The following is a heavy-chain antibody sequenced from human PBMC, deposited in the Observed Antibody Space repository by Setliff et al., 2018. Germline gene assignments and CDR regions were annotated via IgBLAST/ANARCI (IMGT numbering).Heavy chain of an antibody. CDR1: GYSFTSYW. CDR3: ARNSEGYYDSSGYSLDY. Sequence: GESLKISCKGSGYSFTSYWIGWVRQMPGKGLEWMGIIYPGDSDTRYSPSFQGQVTISADKSISNAYLQWSSLKASDTAMYYCARNSEGYYDSSGYSLDYWGQGTLVTVSS. J-gene: IGHJ4*02. V-gene: IGHV5-51*01. CDR2: IYPGDSDT. D-gene: IGHD3-22*01.